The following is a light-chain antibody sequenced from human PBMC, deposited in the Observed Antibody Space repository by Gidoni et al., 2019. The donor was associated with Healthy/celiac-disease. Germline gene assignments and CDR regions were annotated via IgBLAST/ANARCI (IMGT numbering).Light chain of an antibody. Sequence: DIQMTQSPSSLSASVGDSVTITCRASQSIRRYLNWYQQKPGKAPKLLIFAASSLQSGVPSRFSGSGSGTDFTLTINSLQSEDFATYYCQQSDSTPRTFGQGTKVEI. CDR3: QQSDSTPRT. CDR2: AAS. CDR1: QSIRRY. V-gene: IGKV1-39*01. J-gene: IGKJ1*01.